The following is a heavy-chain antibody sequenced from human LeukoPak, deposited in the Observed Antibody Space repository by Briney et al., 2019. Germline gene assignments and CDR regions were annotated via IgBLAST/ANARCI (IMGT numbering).Heavy chain of an antibody. D-gene: IGHD4/OR15-4a*01. CDR3: ARVFLTYYFDY. CDR1: GGSISSSIYY. CDR2: IYYSGST. V-gene: IGHV4-39*07. J-gene: IGHJ4*02. Sequence: PSETLSLTCTVSGGSISSSIYYWGWIRQPPGKGLEWIGSIYYSGSTYYNPSLKSRVTISVDTSKNQFSLKLSSVTAADTAVYYCARVFLTYYFDYWGQGTLVTVSS.